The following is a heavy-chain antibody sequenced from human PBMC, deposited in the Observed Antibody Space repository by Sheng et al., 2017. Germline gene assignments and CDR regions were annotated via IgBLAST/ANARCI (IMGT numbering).Heavy chain of an antibody. CDR3: ASPHGSGWYELDY. CDR1: GFTFSSYA. Sequence: QVQLVESGGGVVQPGRSLRLSCAASGFTFSSYAMHWVRQAPGKGLEWVAVISYDGSNKYYADSVKGRFTISRDNSKNTLYLQMNSLRAEDTAVYYCASPHGSGWYELDYWGQGTLVTVSS. V-gene: IGHV3-30-3*01. J-gene: IGHJ4*02. D-gene: IGHD6-19*01. CDR2: ISYDGSNK.